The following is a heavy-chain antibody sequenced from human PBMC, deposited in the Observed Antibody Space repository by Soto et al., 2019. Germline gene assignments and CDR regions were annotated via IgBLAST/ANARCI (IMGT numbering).Heavy chain of an antibody. CDR1: GFTRSPVE. CDR2: ISSSGNTL. D-gene: IGHD1-26*01. CDR3: ARAFSGRYYRYFRY. J-gene: IGHJ1*01. Sequence: SLRLPWAASGFTRSPVELIWVRQAPGKGPEWVSYISSSGNTLQYSDSVKGRFTISRDSAKNTLYLQMNGVRAEYTAVYYCARAFSGRYYRYFRYWGPGTLVTVSA. V-gene: IGHV3-48*03.